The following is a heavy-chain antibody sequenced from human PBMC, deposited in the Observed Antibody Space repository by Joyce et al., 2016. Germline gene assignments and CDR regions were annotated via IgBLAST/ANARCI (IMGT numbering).Heavy chain of an antibody. CDR2: ISTDGSKK. Sequence: QVQLVESGGGVAQPGRSLRLSCAASGFTFNRYAMQWVRQTPGTGLEWVAVISTDGSKKFYSDSVKDRFIISRDNSNKMVFVQMNSLRVEDTGVYYCARSPSNSWHTFDSWGQGTLVSVSS. J-gene: IGHJ4*02. D-gene: IGHD2-2*01. CDR1: GFTFNRYA. V-gene: IGHV3-30-3*01. CDR3: ARSPSNSWHTFDS.